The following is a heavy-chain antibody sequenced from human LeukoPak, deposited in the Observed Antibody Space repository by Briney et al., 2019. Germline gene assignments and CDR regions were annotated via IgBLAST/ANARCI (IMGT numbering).Heavy chain of an antibody. CDR2: IIPIFGTA. Sequence: ASVKVSCKASVGTFSSYAISWVRQAPGQGLEWMGRIIPIFGTANYAQKFQGRVTITTDESTSTAYMELSSLRSEDTAVYYCARAHDSSGYYYVGYFQHWGQGTLVTVSS. CDR1: VGTFSSYA. D-gene: IGHD3-22*01. CDR3: ARAHDSSGYYYVGYFQH. J-gene: IGHJ1*01. V-gene: IGHV1-69*05.